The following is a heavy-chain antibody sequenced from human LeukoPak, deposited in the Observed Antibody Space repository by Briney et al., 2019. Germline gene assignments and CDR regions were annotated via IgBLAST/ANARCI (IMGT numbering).Heavy chain of an antibody. Sequence: SGGSLRISCAASGFTFSSYAMSWVRQAPGKGLEWFSAISGSGGSTYYADSVKGRFTISRDNSKNTLYLQMNSLRAEDTAVYYCAKFSRPTGRTTHFDYWGQGTLVTVSS. V-gene: IGHV3-23*01. J-gene: IGHJ4*02. CDR2: ISGSGGST. D-gene: IGHD1-1*01. CDR1: GFTFSSYA. CDR3: AKFSRPTGRTTHFDY.